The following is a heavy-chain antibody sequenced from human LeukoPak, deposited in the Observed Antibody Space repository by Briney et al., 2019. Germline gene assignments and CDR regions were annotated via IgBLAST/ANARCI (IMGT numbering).Heavy chain of an antibody. CDR3: ARDLEVRGVFWFDP. CDR1: GYTFTSYG. Sequence: ASVKVSCKASGYTFTSYGISWVRQAPGQGLEWMGWISAYNGNTNYAQKLQGRVTMTTDTSTSTAYMELRSLRSDDTAVYYCARDLEVRGVFWFDPWGQGTLVTVSS. D-gene: IGHD3-10*01. V-gene: IGHV1-18*01. CDR2: ISAYNGNT. J-gene: IGHJ5*02.